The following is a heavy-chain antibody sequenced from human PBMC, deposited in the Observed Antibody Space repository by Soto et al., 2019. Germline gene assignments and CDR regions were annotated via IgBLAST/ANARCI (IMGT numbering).Heavy chain of an antibody. CDR3: ATVPYGVDFGSDY. D-gene: IGHD3-3*01. Sequence: GGSLRLSCVVSEFPFSDYWMTWVRQAPGKGLEWVANIKQDGSTIYYADSVKGRFTISRDNAKNSLYLQMNSLRAEDTAVYYCATVPYGVDFGSDYWGQGTLVTVSS. CDR2: IKQDGSTI. J-gene: IGHJ4*02. CDR1: EFPFSDYW. V-gene: IGHV3-7*01.